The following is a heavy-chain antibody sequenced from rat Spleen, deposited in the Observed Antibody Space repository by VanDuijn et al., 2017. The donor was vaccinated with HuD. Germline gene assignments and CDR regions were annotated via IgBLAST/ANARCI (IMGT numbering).Heavy chain of an antibody. CDR1: GFTFSNYG. Sequence: EVQLVESGGGLVQPGRSMKLSCAASGFTFSNYGMAWVRQAPKKGLEWVAYISYDGGSTYYRDSVKGRFTISRDNAKSTLYLQMDSLRSEDTATYYCTTDYFDYWGQGVMVTVSS. J-gene: IGHJ2*01. CDR2: ISYDGGST. V-gene: IGHV5-20*01. CDR3: TTDYFDY.